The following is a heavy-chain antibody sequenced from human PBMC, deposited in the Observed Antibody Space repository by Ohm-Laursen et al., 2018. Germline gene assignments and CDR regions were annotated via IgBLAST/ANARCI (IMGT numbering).Heavy chain of an antibody. V-gene: IGHV4-59*07. Sequence: SDTLSLTCTVSGGSITDYYWTWIRQTPGKGLDWIGYMYYRESTYYNPSLKNRVSISVDTAKNQFSLKLNSVTAADTAVYYCASNNDSSGYYLGYWGQGTLVTVSS. D-gene: IGHD3-22*01. CDR1: GGSITDYY. CDR2: MYYREST. J-gene: IGHJ4*02. CDR3: ASNNDSSGYYLGY.